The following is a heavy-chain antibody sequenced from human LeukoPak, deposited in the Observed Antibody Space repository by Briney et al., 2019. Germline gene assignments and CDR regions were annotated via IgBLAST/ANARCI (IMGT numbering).Heavy chain of an antibody. J-gene: IGHJ4*02. D-gene: IGHD2-21*02. CDR2: INPADSEA. V-gene: IGHV5-51*01. Sequence: GESLKISCRGSGYGFPDYWIGWVRQMPGKGPEWMGTINPADSEAKYNPSFQGRVTISADKSIYTAYLQWSSLKASGTAMYYCARHGYCGGDCFYGEFDYWGQGVLVTVSS. CDR3: ARHGYCGGDCFYGEFDY. CDR1: GYGFPDYW.